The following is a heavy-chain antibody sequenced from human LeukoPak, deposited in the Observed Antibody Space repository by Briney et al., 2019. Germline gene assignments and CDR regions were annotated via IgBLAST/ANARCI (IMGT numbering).Heavy chain of an antibody. CDR3: ARRSIAVAGPFDY. Sequence: SGGSLRLSCVASGFTFSSYAMHWVRQAPGKGLEWVAVISYDGSNKYYADSVKGRFTISRDNSKNTLYLQMNSLRAEDTAVYYCARRSIAVAGPFDYWGQGTLVTVSS. CDR1: GFTFSSYA. J-gene: IGHJ4*02. D-gene: IGHD6-19*01. V-gene: IGHV3-30*04. CDR2: ISYDGSNK.